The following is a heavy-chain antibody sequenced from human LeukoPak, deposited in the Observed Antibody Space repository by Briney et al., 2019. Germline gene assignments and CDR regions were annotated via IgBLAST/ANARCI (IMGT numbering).Heavy chain of an antibody. D-gene: IGHD3-10*01. CDR3: ATAKSITMVRGPVDY. Sequence: ASVKVSCKVSGYTLTELSMHWVRQAPGKGLEWMGGFDPEDGETIYAQKFQGGVTMTEDTSTDTAYMELSSLRSEDTAVYYCATAKSITMVRGPVDYWGQGTLVTVSS. CDR1: GYTLTELS. CDR2: FDPEDGET. V-gene: IGHV1-24*01. J-gene: IGHJ4*02.